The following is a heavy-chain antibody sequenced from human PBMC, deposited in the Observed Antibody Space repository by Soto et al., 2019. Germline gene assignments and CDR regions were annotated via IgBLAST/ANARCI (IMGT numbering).Heavy chain of an antibody. CDR2: ISYDGSNK. J-gene: IGHJ4*02. Sequence: PGGSLRLSCAASGFTFSSYGMHWVRQAPGKGLEWVAVISYDGSNKYYADSVKGRFTISRDNSKNTLYLQMNSLRAEDTAVYYCAKSYYDFWSGYYYDYWGQRTLVTVSS. D-gene: IGHD3-3*01. CDR1: GFTFSSYG. V-gene: IGHV3-30*18. CDR3: AKSYYDFWSGYYYDY.